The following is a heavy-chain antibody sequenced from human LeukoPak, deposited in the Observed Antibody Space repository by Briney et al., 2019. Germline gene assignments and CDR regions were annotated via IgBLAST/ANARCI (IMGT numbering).Heavy chain of an antibody. CDR2: IRSKDNNYAT. Sequence: PGGSLRLSCAASGFNFSGSAMHWVRQASGKGLEWVGRIRSKDNNYATNYAASVKGRFTFSRDDSKNMAYLQMNSLGTEDTAVYYCNGRGPKDLDYWGQGTLVTVSS. CDR1: GFNFSGSA. J-gene: IGHJ4*02. V-gene: IGHV3-73*01. D-gene: IGHD3-10*01. CDR3: NGRGPKDLDY.